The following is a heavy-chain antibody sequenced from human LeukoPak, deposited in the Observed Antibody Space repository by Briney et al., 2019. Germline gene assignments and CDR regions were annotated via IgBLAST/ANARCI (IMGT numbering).Heavy chain of an antibody. D-gene: IGHD3-10*01. CDR1: GYTFTSYG. CDR3: ARPSGRAWFGGGFDY. Sequence: ASVKVSCKASGYTFTSYGISWVRQAPGQGLEWMGWISAYNGNTNYAQKLQGRVTMTTDTSTSTAYMELRSLRSDDTAVYYCARPSGRAWFGGGFDYWGQGTLVTVSS. J-gene: IGHJ4*02. V-gene: IGHV1-18*01. CDR2: ISAYNGNT.